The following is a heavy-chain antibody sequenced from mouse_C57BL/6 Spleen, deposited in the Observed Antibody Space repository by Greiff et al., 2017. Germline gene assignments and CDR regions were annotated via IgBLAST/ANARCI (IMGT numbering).Heavy chain of an antibody. CDR2: ISDGGSYT. J-gene: IGHJ3*01. CDR3: ARGDGPWFAY. CDR1: GFTFSSYA. V-gene: IGHV5-4*01. Sequence: DVQLVESGGGLVKPGGSLKLSCAASGFTFSSYAMSWVRQTPEKRLEWVATISDGGSYTYYPDNVKGRFTISRDNAKNNLYLQMSHLKSEDTAMYYCARGDGPWFAYWGQGTLVTVSA. D-gene: IGHD2-3*01.